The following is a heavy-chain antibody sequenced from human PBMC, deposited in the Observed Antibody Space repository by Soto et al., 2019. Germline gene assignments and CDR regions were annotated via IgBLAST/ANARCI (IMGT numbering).Heavy chain of an antibody. CDR3: ARVDSSSWFDD. CDR1: GGSISDGAYY. CDR2: IYYSGDT. V-gene: IGHV4-31*03. J-gene: IGHJ4*02. D-gene: IGHD6-13*01. Sequence: PSETLSLTCSVSGGSISDGAYYWSWIRQHPRKGLEWIGYIYYSGDTQYNPSLKSRVTISLDMSRNQFSLKLSSVTAADTAVYYCARVDSSSWFDDWGQRTLVTVSS.